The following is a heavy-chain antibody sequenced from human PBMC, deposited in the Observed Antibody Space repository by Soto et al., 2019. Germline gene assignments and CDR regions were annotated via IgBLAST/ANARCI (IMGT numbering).Heavy chain of an antibody. J-gene: IGHJ3*02. CDR2: IYYSGST. Sequence: SETLSLTCTVSGGSISSYYWSWIRQPPGKGLGWMGYIYYSGSTNYNPSLKSRVTILVDTSKNQFSLKLSAVTAAATAVYYCAKGGWRFFDIWRQGTMVTASS. D-gene: IGHD3-3*01. CDR3: AKGGWRFFDI. CDR1: GGSISSYY. V-gene: IGHV4-59*01.